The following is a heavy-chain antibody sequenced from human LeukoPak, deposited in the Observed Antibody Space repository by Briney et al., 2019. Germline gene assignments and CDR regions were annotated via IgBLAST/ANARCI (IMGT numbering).Heavy chain of an antibody. D-gene: IGHD6-19*01. J-gene: IGHJ4*02. CDR2: VSNNGGST. CDR3: VKDRGYASGWLAFDY. CDR1: GFTFNTYA. Sequence: GGSLRLSCSASGFTFNTYAMHWVRRAPGKGLEYVAAVSNNGGSTYYADSVKGRFTISRDNSKNTVNLQMTSLRPEDTALYYCVKDRGYASGWLAFDYWGQGTLVTVSS. V-gene: IGHV3-64D*06.